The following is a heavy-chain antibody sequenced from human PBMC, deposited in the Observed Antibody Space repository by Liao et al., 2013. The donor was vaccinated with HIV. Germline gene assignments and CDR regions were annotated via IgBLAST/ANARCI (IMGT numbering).Heavy chain of an antibody. J-gene: IGHJ4*02. Sequence: QVQLQQWGTGLLKPSETLSLTCAVYGGSFSGYYWNWIRQPPGKGLEWIGEINHSGSTNSNPSLMSRVTLSVDTSKNQFSLNLTSVTAADTAVYYCARGQSQWLSGYFDFWGQGTLVTASS. CDR1: GGSFSGYY. CDR3: ARGQSQWLSGYFDF. V-gene: IGHV4-34*01. D-gene: IGHD6-19*01. CDR2: INHSGST.